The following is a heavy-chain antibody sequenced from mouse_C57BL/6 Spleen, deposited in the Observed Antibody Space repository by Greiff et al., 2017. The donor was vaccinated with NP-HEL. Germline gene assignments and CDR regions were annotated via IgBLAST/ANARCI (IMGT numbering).Heavy chain of an antibody. CDR3: AREEPSGYFDV. V-gene: IGHV1-42*01. Sequence: VQLKQSGPELVKPGASVKISCKASGYSFTGYYMNWVKQSPEKSLEWIGEINPSTGGTTYNQKFKAKATLTVDKSSSTAYMQLKSLTSEDSAVYYCAREEPSGYFDVWGTGTTVTVSS. J-gene: IGHJ1*03. D-gene: IGHD3-1*01. CDR1: GYSFTGYY. CDR2: INPSTGGT.